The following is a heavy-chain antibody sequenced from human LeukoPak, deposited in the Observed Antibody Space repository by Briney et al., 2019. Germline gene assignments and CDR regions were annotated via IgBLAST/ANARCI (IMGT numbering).Heavy chain of an antibody. J-gene: IGHJ4*02. D-gene: IGHD3-22*01. CDR1: VGTFISYA. V-gene: IGHV1-69*13. Sequence: SVRVTYKASVGTFISYAISWVRQAPGQGLDWMGRIIPIFGTAHYAQKFQGRVTITPDESTSTDYMELSSLRSEDTAVYYCASRTYYYDSSGHGGWPFMGQNFHYWGEGTLVTVS. CDR2: IIPIFGTA. CDR3: ASRTYYYDSSGHGGWPFMGQNFHY.